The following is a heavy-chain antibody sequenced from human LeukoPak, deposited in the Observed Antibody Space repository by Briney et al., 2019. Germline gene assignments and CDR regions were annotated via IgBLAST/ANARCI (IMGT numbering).Heavy chain of an antibody. CDR2: IIPIFGTA. Sequence: SVNVSCTASGGTFSSYAISWVRQAPGQGLEWMGGIIPIFGTANYAQKFQGRVTITADESTSTAYMELSSLRSEDTAVYYCARGIYYDPGYYFDYWGQGTLVTVSS. CDR1: GGTFSSYA. J-gene: IGHJ4*02. D-gene: IGHD3-3*01. CDR3: ARGIYYDPGYYFDY. V-gene: IGHV1-69*01.